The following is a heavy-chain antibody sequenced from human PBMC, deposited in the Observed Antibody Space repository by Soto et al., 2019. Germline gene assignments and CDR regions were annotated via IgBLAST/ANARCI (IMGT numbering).Heavy chain of an antibody. CDR2: IYYSGST. CDR1: GGSIRSGGYY. D-gene: IGHD5-18*01. J-gene: IGHJ6*02. CDR3: ARDRLMATAGTARHYFGLDA. V-gene: IGHV4-31*03. Sequence: SETLSLTCTVSGGSIRSGGYYWSWVRQSPRRGLEWIGNIYYSGSTYYNPSLKSRLTISVDTSKNQFSLNLSSVTAADTAVYYCARDRLMATAGTARHYFGLDAWAQATKVTVSS.